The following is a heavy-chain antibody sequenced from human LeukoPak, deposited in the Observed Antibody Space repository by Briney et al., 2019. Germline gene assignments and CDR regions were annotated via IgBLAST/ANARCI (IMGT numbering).Heavy chain of an antibody. J-gene: IGHJ4*02. CDR3: AKPWYYDFWSGEEGIDY. Sequence: GGSLRLSCAASGFTFSDYSMNWVRQAPGKGLEWVSSISDDSNYIYYADSVKGRSTISRDNAKNSLYLQMNSLRAEDTAVYYCAKPWYYDFWSGEEGIDYWGQGTLVTVSS. CDR2: ISDDSNYI. V-gene: IGHV3-21*04. CDR1: GFTFSDYS. D-gene: IGHD3-3*01.